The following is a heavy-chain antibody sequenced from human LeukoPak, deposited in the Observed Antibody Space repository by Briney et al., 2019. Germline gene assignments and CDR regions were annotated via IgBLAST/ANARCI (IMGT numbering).Heavy chain of an antibody. J-gene: IGHJ3*02. Sequence: SETLSLTCAVYGGSFSGYYWSWIRQPPGKGLEWIGEINHSGSTNYNPSLKSRVTISVDTSKNQFSLKLSSVTAADTAVYYCARDQWYYYDSSGYSVAFDIWGQGTMVTVSS. CDR2: INHSGST. D-gene: IGHD3-22*01. V-gene: IGHV4-34*01. CDR1: GGSFSGYY. CDR3: ARDQWYYYDSSGYSVAFDI.